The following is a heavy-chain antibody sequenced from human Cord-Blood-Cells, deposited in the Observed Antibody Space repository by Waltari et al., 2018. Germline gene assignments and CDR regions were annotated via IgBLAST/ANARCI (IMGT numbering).Heavy chain of an antibody. D-gene: IGHD6-19*01. V-gene: IGHV3-48*02. Sequence: EVQLVESGGGLVQPGGSLRLSCAASGFTFSSYSMNWVRQAPGKGLEWVSDISSSSSTIYYADSVKGRFTISRDNAKNSLYLQMNSLRDEDTAVYYCARVYSGSSPLYYFDYWGQGTLVTVSS. CDR2: ISSSSSTI. CDR1: GFTFSSYS. CDR3: ARVYSGSSPLYYFDY. J-gene: IGHJ4*02.